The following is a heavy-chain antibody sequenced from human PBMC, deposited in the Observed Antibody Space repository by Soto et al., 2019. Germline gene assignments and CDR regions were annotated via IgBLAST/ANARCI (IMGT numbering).Heavy chain of an antibody. V-gene: IGHV4-34*01. J-gene: IGHJ3*02. CDR3: ARPLYDYYGSGSAARFDI. Sequence: QVQLQQWGAGLLKPSETLSLTCAVYGGSFSGYYWSWIRQPPGKGLEWIGEINHSGSTNYNQSLTSRVTISVDTSKNQFSLQLSSVTAADTAVYYCARPLYDYYGSGSAARFDIWGQGTMVTVSS. CDR2: INHSGST. D-gene: IGHD3-10*01. CDR1: GGSFSGYY.